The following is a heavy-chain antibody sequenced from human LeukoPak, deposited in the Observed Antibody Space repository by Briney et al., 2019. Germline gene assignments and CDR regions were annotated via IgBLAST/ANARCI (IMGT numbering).Heavy chain of an antibody. J-gene: IGHJ6*03. CDR2: FYTSGST. D-gene: IGHD3-10*01. CDR3: ARPLMRGYYYYMDV. CDR1: GGSISSGSYY. V-gene: IGHV4-61*02. Sequence: SETLSLTCTVSGGSISSGSYYWSWIRQPAGKGLEWIGRFYTSGSTNYNPSLKSRVTISVDTSKNQFSLELSSVTAADTAVYYCARPLMRGYYYYMDVWGKGTTVTISS.